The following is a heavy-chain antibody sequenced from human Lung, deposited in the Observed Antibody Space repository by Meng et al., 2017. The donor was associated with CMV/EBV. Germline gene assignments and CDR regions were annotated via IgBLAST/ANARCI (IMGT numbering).Heavy chain of an antibody. D-gene: IGHD6-13*01. Sequence: GGXXKISYAASGFPFDDYAMSWVRQVPGKGLEWVSGINWNGGSTRYVDCVKGRFTISRDNAKNSLYLQMNSLRAEDTAFYYCARVWQQLEYYFDYWGQGALVTVSS. J-gene: IGHJ4*02. CDR2: INWNGGST. V-gene: IGHV3-20*03. CDR1: GFPFDDYA. CDR3: ARVWQQLEYYFDY.